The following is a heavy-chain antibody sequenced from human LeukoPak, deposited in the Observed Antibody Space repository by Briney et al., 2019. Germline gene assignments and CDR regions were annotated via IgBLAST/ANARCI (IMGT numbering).Heavy chain of an antibody. V-gene: IGHV1-18*01. D-gene: IGHD5-12*01. CDR2: ISANNDNT. CDR1: GYTFTSYG. J-gene: IGHJ4*02. CDR3: ARDLLAMIPSFSAEY. Sequence: GSVRVSCKASGYTFTSYGISWVRQAPGQGVEWMGWISANNDNTIYAQKLQGRVTMTTDTSTSTAYMELRSLGSDDTAVYYCARDLLAMIPSFSAEYWGQGTLVTVSS.